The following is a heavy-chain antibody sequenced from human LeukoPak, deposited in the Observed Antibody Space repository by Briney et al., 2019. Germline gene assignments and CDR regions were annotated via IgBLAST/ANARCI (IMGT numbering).Heavy chain of an antibody. D-gene: IGHD6-13*01. Sequence: GGSQRLSCAASGFTFSNYAMSWVRQAPGKGLEWVSAISGSGGSTYYADSVKGRFTISRDNSKNTLYLQMNSLRAEDTAVYYCAKPQQLVRLSWFDPWGQGTLVTVSS. CDR2: ISGSGGST. CDR3: AKPQQLVRLSWFDP. CDR1: GFTFSNYA. V-gene: IGHV3-23*01. J-gene: IGHJ5*02.